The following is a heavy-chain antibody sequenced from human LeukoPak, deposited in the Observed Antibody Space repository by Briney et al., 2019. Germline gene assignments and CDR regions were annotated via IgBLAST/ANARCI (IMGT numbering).Heavy chain of an antibody. D-gene: IGHD1-26*01. V-gene: IGHV3-66*02. J-gene: IGHJ4*02. CDR2: IYRGGST. Sequence: GGSLRLSCAASGFTVSGNYMSWVRRAPGKGLEWVSVIYRGGSTYYSDSVKGRFTISRDNSKKKLYLQMNSLRAEDTTVYYCARDQPGRGATDYWGQGTLVTVSS. CDR1: GFTVSGNY. CDR3: ARDQPGRGATDY.